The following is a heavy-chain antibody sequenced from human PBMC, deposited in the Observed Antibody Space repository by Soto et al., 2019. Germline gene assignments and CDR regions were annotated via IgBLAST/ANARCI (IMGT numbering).Heavy chain of an antibody. CDR2: IYWDDDK. CDR3: AHRGWEHVAFDI. V-gene: IGHV2-5*02. J-gene: IGHJ3*02. D-gene: IGHD1-26*01. CDR1: GFSLSTSGVG. Sequence: QITLKESGPTLVKPTQTLTLTCTFSGFSLSTSGVGVGWIRQPPGKALEWLALIYWDDDKRYSPSLKSRLTIXKXXSKNQVVLTMTNMDPVDTATYYCAHRGWEHVAFDIWGQGTMVTVSS.